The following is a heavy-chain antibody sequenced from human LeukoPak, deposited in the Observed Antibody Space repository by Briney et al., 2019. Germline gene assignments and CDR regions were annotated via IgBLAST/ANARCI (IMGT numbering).Heavy chain of an antibody. V-gene: IGHV3-23*01. D-gene: IGHD3-10*01. J-gene: IGHJ2*01. CDR3: AKEYYLSGTYTHYWHFDL. CDR2: ICASGGTT. CDR1: GFTFSNYA. Sequence: GGSLRLSCAASGFTFSNYAMNWVRQAPGKGPEWVSVICASGGTTHYADSVKGRFTISRDNSKSTLYLQMNSLRAEDTALYYCAKEYYLSGTYTHYWHFDLWGHGTLVTVSS.